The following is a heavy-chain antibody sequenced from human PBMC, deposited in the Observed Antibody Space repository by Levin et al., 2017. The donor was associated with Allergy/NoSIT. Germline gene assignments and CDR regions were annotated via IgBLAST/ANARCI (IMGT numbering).Heavy chain of an antibody. CDR2: IYYSGST. CDR1: GGSINSYY. V-gene: IGHV4-59*01. Sequence: SQTLSLTCTVSGGSINSYYWSWIRQPPGKGLEWIGYIYYSGSTSSNPSLKSRVTMSIDTSKNQFSLKLNSVTAADTAVYYCARAAYCGGDCYYYFDSWGQGSLVTVSS. D-gene: IGHD2-21*02. CDR3: ARAAYCGGDCYYYFDS. J-gene: IGHJ4*02.